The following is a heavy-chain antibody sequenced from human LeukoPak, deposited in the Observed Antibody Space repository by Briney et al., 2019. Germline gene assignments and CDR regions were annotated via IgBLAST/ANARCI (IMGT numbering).Heavy chain of an antibody. CDR1: GGSISGYF. CDR2: IYYSGST. J-gene: IGHJ4*02. D-gene: IGHD3-10*01. CDR3: ARSIKRGLFDY. V-gene: IGHV4-59*01. Sequence: PSETLSLTCTVSGGSISGYFWTWIRQPPGKGLEWIGFIYYSGSTNYNPSLKSRVTISVDTSKIQFSLKLSSVTAADAAVYYCARSIKRGLFDYWGQGSLVTVSS.